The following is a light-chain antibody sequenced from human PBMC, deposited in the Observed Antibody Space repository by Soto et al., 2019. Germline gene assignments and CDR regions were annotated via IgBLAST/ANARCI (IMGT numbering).Light chain of an antibody. CDR2: AAS. V-gene: IGKV1-9*01. J-gene: IGKJ1*01. Sequence: IQLTQSPSSLSASVGDRVTITCRASQGISSYLAWYQQKPGKAPKLLIYAASTLQSGVPSRFSGSGSGTDFTLTISSLQPEDFETYYCQQLNSYHQKFGQGTKVDI. CDR3: QQLNSYHQK. CDR1: QGISSY.